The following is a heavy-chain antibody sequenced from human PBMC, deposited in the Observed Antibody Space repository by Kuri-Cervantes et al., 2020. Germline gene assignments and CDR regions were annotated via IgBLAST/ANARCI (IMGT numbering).Heavy chain of an antibody. Sequence: SETLSLTCTVSGGSISSSSYYWGWIRQPPGKGLEWIGSIYYSGSTYYNPSLKSRVTISVDTSKNQFSLKLSSVTAADTAVYYCSRLGIAVAGTSVWGQGTLVTVSS. J-gene: IGHJ4*02. CDR3: SRLGIAVAGTSV. CDR1: GGSISSSSYY. CDR2: IYYSGST. D-gene: IGHD6-19*01. V-gene: IGHV4-39*01.